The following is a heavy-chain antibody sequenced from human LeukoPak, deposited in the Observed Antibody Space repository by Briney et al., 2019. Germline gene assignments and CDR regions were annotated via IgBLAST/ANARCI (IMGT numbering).Heavy chain of an antibody. V-gene: IGHV1-18*01. CDR3: ARDRMVVPAAPLFYYYYYGMDV. J-gene: IGHJ6*02. D-gene: IGHD2-2*01. CDR1: GGTFTSYG. CDR2: ISAYNGNT. Sequence: GASVKVSCKASGGTFTSYGISWVRQAPGQGLEWMGWISAYNGNTNYAQKLQGRVTMTTDTSTSTAYMELRSLRSDDTAVYYCARDRMVVPAAPLFYYYYYGMDVWGQGTTVTVSS.